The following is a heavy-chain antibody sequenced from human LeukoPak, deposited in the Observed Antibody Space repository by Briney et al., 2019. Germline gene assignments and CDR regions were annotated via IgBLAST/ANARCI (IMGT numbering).Heavy chain of an antibody. Sequence: ASVKVSCKASGGTFSSYAISWVRQAPGHGLEWMGRIIPIFGTANYAQKFQGRVTITTDESTSTAYMELSSLRSEDTAVYYCARGTPTVTTSRFDPWGQGTQVTVSS. CDR2: IIPIFGTA. CDR1: GGTFSSYA. V-gene: IGHV1-69*05. D-gene: IGHD4-17*01. J-gene: IGHJ5*02. CDR3: ARGTPTVTTSRFDP.